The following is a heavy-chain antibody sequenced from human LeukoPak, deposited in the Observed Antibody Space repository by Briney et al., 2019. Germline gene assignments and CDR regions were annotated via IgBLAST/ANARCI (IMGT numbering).Heavy chain of an antibody. V-gene: IGHV3-33*01. J-gene: IGHJ4*02. CDR2: IWYDGSNK. D-gene: IGHD2-2*01. CDR1: GFTFSSYG. CDR3: ARYCTSCSHFDY. Sequence: GGSLRLSCAASGFTFSSYGMHWVRQAPGKGLEWVAVIWYDGSNKYYADSVKGRFTISRDNSKNTLYLQMNSLRAEDTAVYYCARYCTSCSHFDYWGQGTLVTVSS.